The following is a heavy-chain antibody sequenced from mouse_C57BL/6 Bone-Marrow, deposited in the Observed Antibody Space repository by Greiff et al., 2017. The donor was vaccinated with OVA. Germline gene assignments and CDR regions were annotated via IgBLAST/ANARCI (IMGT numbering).Heavy chain of an antibody. Sequence: QVQLQQSGAELVKPGASVKLSCKASGYTFTSYWMHWVKQRPGRGLEWIGRIDPNSGGTKYNEKFKSKATLTVDKPSSTAYMQLSSLTSEDYAVYDCARRTSYYDNHHWYCDVWGTGTTVTVSS. D-gene: IGHD1-1*01. CDR2: IDPNSGGT. J-gene: IGHJ1*03. CDR1: GYTFTSYW. CDR3: ARRTSYYDNHHWYCDV. V-gene: IGHV1-72*01.